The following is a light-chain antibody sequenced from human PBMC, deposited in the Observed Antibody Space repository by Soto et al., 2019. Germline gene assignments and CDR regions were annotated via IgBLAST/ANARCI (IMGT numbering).Light chain of an antibody. CDR2: AAS. Sequence: DIQMTQSPSSLSASVGDRVTITCRSSQGISNYLAWFQQKPGKAPKSLIYAASSLHSGVASKFSGSGSGTDFTLTSSSLQDEDVANYYYQHYNSYPSFGPGTKVDIK. CDR1: QGISNY. CDR3: QHYNSYPS. J-gene: IGKJ3*01. V-gene: IGKV1-16*02.